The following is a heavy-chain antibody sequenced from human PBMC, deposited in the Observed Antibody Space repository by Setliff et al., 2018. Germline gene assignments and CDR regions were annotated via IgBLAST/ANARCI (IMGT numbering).Heavy chain of an antibody. D-gene: IGHD1-1*01. J-gene: IGHJ4*02. V-gene: IGHV3-7*03. CDR2: IRQDGSQI. Sequence: GGSLRLSCAASGFTFSNYWMTWVRQAPGTGLEWVANIRQDGSQIYYVASVRGRFTISRDNAKNSLYLQMNSLRAEDTAVYYCARDRWPLERYFDYWGQGTLVTVS. CDR3: ARDRWPLERYFDY. CDR1: GFTFSNYW.